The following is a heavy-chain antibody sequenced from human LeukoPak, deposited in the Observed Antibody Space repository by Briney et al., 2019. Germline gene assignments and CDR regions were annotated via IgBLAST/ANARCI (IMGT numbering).Heavy chain of an antibody. V-gene: IGHV4-4*07. CDR2: IYTSGST. CDR1: GGSISSYY. Sequence: PSETLSLTCTVSGGSISSYYWSWIRQPVGKGMEWIGRIYTSGSTNYNPSLKSRVTMSVDTSKYQFSLKLSSVTAADTAVYYCARDRRQDHDAFDTWGQGTMVTVSS. J-gene: IGHJ3*02. CDR3: ARDRRQDHDAFDT. D-gene: IGHD2-15*01.